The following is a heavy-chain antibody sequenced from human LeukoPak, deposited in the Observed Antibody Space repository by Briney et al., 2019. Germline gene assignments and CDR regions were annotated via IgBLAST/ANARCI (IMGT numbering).Heavy chain of an antibody. V-gene: IGHV3-53*04. CDR1: GLTVSSNY. J-gene: IGHJ4*02. CDR3: ARGGTPGYSSGRIDY. CDR2: IYSAGNT. Sequence: GGSLRLSCVASGLTVSSNYMSWVRQAPGKGLEWVSVIYSAGNTYYADSVKGRFTISKHNSENTLYLQMNSLRVEDTAVYYCARGGTPGYSSGRIDYWGQGTLVTVSS. D-gene: IGHD6-19*01.